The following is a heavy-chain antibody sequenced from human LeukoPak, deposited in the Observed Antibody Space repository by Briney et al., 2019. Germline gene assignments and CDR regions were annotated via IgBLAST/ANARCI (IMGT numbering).Heavy chain of an antibody. CDR2: IYDRGPA. CDR1: GYAIISGGFS. Sequence: SQTLSLTCTVSGYAIISGGFSWNWIRQPPGKGLEWIGCIYDRGPAHYNPSLKSRFTISVDRPKNQFFLNVTSLTAADTAVYYCARSRQASGLFSSWGQGTLVVASS. CDR3: ARSRQASGLFSS. D-gene: IGHD3-10*01. V-gene: IGHV4-30-2*01. J-gene: IGHJ5*02.